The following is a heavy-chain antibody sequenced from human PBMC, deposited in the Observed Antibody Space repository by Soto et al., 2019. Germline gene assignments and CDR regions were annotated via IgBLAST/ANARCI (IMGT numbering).Heavy chain of an antibody. CDR3: VRVGYAYGNDP. V-gene: IGHV3-11*01. D-gene: IGHD3-10*01. CDR1: GFTFSDYY. J-gene: IGHJ5*02. CDR2: ISPSGGTI. Sequence: QVQLVESGGGLVKPGGSLRLSCAASGFTFSDYYMSWIRQAPGKGLEWVSYISPSGGTIYYADSVKGRFTLSRDNAKNALYLQMNSLRAEDTAVYHCVRVGYAYGNDPWGQGTLVAVSS.